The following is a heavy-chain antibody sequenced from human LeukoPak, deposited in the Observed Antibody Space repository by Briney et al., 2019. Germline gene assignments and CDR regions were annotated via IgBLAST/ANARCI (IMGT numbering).Heavy chain of an antibody. V-gene: IGHV4-59*01. CDR1: GGSISRYS. D-gene: IGHD1-1*01. J-gene: IGHJ5*02. CDR2: VYYNGDT. Sequence: SETLSLTCVVSGGSISRYSWSWIRQSPRKGLEWIGYVYYNGDTNYNPSLKSRVIISLDTSRTRFSLKLNSVTAADTAVYYCARQLGHWFDPWGPGTLITVSS. CDR3: ARQLGHWFDP.